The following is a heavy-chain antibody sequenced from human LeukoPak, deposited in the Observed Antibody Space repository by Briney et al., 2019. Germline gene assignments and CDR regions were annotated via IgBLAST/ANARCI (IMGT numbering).Heavy chain of an antibody. Sequence: ASVKVSCKASGSTFTVQVIPWLRQAPGQGLERMGWIDPPGGTPRSAQKFRDTVTMTRDTSIGTAYLEVHRLKADDTAGYYCARSGFSTGFYLDFWGQGTLISVSS. CDR2: IDPPGGTP. V-gene: IGHV1-2*02. CDR3: ARSGFSTGFYLDF. D-gene: IGHD2-8*02. CDR1: GSTFTVQV. J-gene: IGHJ4*02.